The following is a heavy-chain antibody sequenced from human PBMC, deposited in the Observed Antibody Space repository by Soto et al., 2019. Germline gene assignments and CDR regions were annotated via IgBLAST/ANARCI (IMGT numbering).Heavy chain of an antibody. CDR1: GFTFSSYA. J-gene: IGHJ4*02. CDR3: AKDHDIVVVPAAMPGDY. Sequence: GGSLRLSCAASGFTFSSYAMSWVRQAPGKGLEWVSAISGSGGSTYYADSVKGRFTISRDNSKNTLYLQMNSLRAEDTAVYYCAKDHDIVVVPAAMPGDYWGQGTLVTVSS. CDR2: ISGSGGST. D-gene: IGHD2-2*01. V-gene: IGHV3-23*01.